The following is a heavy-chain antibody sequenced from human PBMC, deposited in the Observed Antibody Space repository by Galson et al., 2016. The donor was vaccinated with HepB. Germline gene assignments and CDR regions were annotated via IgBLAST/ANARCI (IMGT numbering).Heavy chain of an antibody. CDR2: IDPFDCYT. CDR1: GYRFTSYW. V-gene: IGHV5-10-1*01. D-gene: IGHD3-9*01. CDR3: ARLRYYDILTRSFGMDV. J-gene: IGHJ6*02. Sequence: QSGAEVKKPGESLRISCQGSGYRFTSYWISWVRQLPGKGLEWMGRIDPFDCYTNYSPSFEGHVTISIDKSNSTAYLHWSSLKASDTAIYYCARLRYYDILTRSFGMDVWGQGTTVTGSS.